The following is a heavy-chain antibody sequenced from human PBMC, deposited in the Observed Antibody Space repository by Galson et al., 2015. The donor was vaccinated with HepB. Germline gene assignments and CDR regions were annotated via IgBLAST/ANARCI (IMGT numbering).Heavy chain of an antibody. D-gene: IGHD3-22*01. J-gene: IGHJ5*02. CDR1: GGTFSSYA. CDR3: ARVQWEYHYDSSGYYLNWFDP. CDR2: IIPIFGTA. Sequence: SVKVSCKASGGTFSSYAISWVRQAPGQGLEWMGGIIPIFGTANYAQKFQGRVTITADESTSTAYMELSSLRSEDTAVYYCARVQWEYHYDSSGYYLNWFDPWGQGTLVTVSS. V-gene: IGHV1-69*13.